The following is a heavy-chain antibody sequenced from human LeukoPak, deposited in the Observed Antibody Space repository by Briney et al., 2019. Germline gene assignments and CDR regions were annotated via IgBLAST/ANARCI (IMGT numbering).Heavy chain of an antibody. CDR2: INPGGGST. J-gene: IGHJ4*02. V-gene: IGHV1-46*01. D-gene: IGHD1-26*01. CDR3: ARGERSGSSDY. CDR1: GYTFINYY. Sequence: ASVKVSCKASGYTFINYYMHWVRQAPGQGLEWMGIINPGGGSTSYAQKFQGRVTMTSDTSTSTVYMDLSSLRSEDTAAYYCARGERSGSSDYWGQGTLVTVSS.